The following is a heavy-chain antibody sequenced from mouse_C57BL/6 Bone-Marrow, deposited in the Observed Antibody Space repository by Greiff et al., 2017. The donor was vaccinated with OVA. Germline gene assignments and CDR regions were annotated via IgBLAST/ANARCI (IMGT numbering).Heavy chain of an antibody. J-gene: IGHJ2*01. D-gene: IGHD1-1*01. V-gene: IGHV14-4*01. CDR3: TIITTRVWYCDY. CDR1: GFNIKDDY. CDR2: IDPENGDT. Sequence: VQLQQSGAELVRPGASVKLSCTASGFNIKDDYMHWVKQRPEQGLEWIGWIDPENGDTEYASKFQGKATITADTSSNTAYLQLSSLTSEDTAVYYCTIITTRVWYCDYWGQGTTLTVSS.